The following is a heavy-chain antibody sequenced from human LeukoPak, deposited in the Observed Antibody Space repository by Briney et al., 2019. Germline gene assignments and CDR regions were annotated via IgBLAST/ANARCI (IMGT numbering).Heavy chain of an antibody. Sequence: GGSLRLSCAASGFTFSDFWMHWVRQAPGKGLVWVSRINSGGTVTNYADSVKGRLTISRDNAKNTLYLQMNSLRAEDTAVYYCARSPTYYYDSSGSRAEYFQHWGQGTLVTVSS. J-gene: IGHJ1*01. CDR2: INSGGTVT. CDR3: ARSPTYYYDSSGSRAEYFQH. V-gene: IGHV3-74*01. CDR1: GFTFSDFW. D-gene: IGHD3-22*01.